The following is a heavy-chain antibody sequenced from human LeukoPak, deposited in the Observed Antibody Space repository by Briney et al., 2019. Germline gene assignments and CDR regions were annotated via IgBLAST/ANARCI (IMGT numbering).Heavy chain of an antibody. J-gene: IGHJ4*02. CDR3: ARFPGIAAAGTFDY. CDR1: GGSISSGGYS. V-gene: IGHV4-30-4*07. CDR2: IYYSGST. Sequence: SQTLSLTCAVSGGSISSGGYSWSWIRQPPGKGLEWIGYIYYSGSTYYNPSLKSRVTISVDTSKNQFSLKLSSVTAADTAVYYCARFPGIAAAGTFDYWGQGTLVTVSS. D-gene: IGHD6-13*01.